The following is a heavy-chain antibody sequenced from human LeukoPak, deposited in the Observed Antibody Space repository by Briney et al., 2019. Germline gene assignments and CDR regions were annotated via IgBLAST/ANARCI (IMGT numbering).Heavy chain of an antibody. CDR3: ARGGCIVGDTGNLDY. Sequence: SETLSLTCDVYGGSFSGFYWSCIRQPPGKGLEWIGEINHRGSTNYNPSLKSRVTISVDTSKNQFSLKLSSVTAADTAVYYCARGGCIVGDTGNLDYWGQGTLVTVSS. CDR2: INHRGST. D-gene: IGHD1-26*01. V-gene: IGHV4-34*01. J-gene: IGHJ4*02. CDR1: GGSFSGFY.